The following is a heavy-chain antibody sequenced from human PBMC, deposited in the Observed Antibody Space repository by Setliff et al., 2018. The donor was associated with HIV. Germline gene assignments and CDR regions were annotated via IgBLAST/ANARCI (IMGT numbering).Heavy chain of an antibody. D-gene: IGHD3-16*01. V-gene: IGHV4-39*02. CDR3: ARGGENMKNYYYYYMDV. J-gene: IGHJ6*03. Sequence: PSETLSLTCTVSGGSSSTSDYYWGWIRQPPGKGLEWIGYIFYNGNTYYSPAPKSRVTISIDTSRNRFSLRLSSVTAADTAVYYCARGGENMKNYYYYYMDVWGKGTTVTV. CDR2: IFYNGNT. CDR1: GGSSSTSDYY.